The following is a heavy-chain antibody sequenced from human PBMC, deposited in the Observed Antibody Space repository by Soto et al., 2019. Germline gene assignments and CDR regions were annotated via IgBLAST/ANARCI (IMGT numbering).Heavy chain of an antibody. D-gene: IGHD6-13*01. J-gene: IGHJ6*02. V-gene: IGHV5-51*01. CDR1: GYSFPSYW. CDR3: ARHHGSPGSYFGMDV. CDR2: IYPGDSDT. Sequence: RGESLKISCKGSGYSFPSYWINWVRQMPGKGLEWMGIIYPGDSDTRYSPSFQGQVTISADKSINTAYLQWRSLRASDTAVYYCARHHGSPGSYFGMDVWGQGTTVTVSS.